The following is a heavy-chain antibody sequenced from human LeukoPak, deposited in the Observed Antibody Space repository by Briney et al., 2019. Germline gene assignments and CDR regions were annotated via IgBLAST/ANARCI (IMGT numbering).Heavy chain of an antibody. V-gene: IGHV3-11*01. CDR2: ISSSGSTI. D-gene: IGHD2-15*01. CDR3: ARDLGYCSGGSCSAGY. Sequence: PAESLRLSCAASGFTFSDYYMSWIRQPPGKGLEWVSYISSSGSTIYDADSVKSRFTISRDNAKNSLYLQMNSLRAEDKAVYYCARDLGYCSGGSCSAGYWGQGTLVTVSS. J-gene: IGHJ4*02. CDR1: GFTFSDYY.